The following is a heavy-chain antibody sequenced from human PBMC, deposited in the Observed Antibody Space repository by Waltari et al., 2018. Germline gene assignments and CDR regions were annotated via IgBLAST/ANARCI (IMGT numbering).Heavy chain of an antibody. J-gene: IGHJ1*01. CDR1: GGSISSYY. Sequence: QVQLQESGPGLVKPSETLSLTCTVSGGSISSYYWSWIRQPPGTGLEWIGYIYYSGSTNYNPSLKSRVTISVDTSKNQFSLKLSSVTAADTAVYYCARVFGRGSSWEYFQHWGQGTLVTVSS. CDR2: IYYSGST. CDR3: ARVFGRGSSWEYFQH. D-gene: IGHD6-13*01. V-gene: IGHV4-59*01.